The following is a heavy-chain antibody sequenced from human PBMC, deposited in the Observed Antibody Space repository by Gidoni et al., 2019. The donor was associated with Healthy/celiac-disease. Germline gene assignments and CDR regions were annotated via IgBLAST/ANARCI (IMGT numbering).Heavy chain of an antibody. D-gene: IGHD4-17*01. CDR2: ISRSSSYI. J-gene: IGHJ4*02. CDR3: ARESGDSVRKFDY. Sequence: EVQLVVSGGGLVKPGGSLRLSCAASGFTLSSYSMNWVRQAPGKGLEWVSSISRSSSYIYYADAVKGRFTIYRENAKNSLYLQMNSLRAEDTAVNYGARESGDSVRKFDYWGQGTLVTVSS. V-gene: IGHV3-21*01. CDR1: GFTLSSYS.